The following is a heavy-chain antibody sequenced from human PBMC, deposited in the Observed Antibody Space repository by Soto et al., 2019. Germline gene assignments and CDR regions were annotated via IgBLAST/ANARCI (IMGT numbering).Heavy chain of an antibody. J-gene: IGHJ4*02. D-gene: IGHD6-19*01. CDR2: ISYDGSNK. CDR3: ARAVAGTFDY. V-gene: IGHV3-30*03. CDR1: GFTFSSYG. Sequence: QVQLVESGGGVVQPGRSLRLSCAASGFTFSSYGMHWVRQAPGKGLEWVAVISYDGSNKYYADSVKGRFTISRDNSKNTLYLQMNSLRAEDTAVYYCARAVAGTFDYRGQGTLVTVSS.